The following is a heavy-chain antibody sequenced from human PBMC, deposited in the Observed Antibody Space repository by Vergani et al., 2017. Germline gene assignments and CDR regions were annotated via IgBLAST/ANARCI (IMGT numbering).Heavy chain of an antibody. D-gene: IGHD3-10*01. CDR1: GGSISRYY. CDR2: IYYSGST. Sequence: QVQLQESGPGLVKPSETLSLTCTVSGGSISRYYWSWIRQPPGKGLEWIGYIYYSGSTNYNPSLKSRVTISVDTSKNQFSLKLSSVTAADTAVYYCARGDLWFGVLFGSPPWVWYDPWRQGTLVTVSS. V-gene: IGHV4-59*01. CDR3: ARGDLWFGVLFGSPPWVWYDP. J-gene: IGHJ5*02.